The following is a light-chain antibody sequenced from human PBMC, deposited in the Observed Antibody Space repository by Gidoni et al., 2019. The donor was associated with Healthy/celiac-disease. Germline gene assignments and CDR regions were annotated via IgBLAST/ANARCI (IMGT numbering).Light chain of an antibody. Sequence: QAVLTQPPSAFGTPGQRVTISCSGSSSNIGSNTVNWYQQPPGTAPKLLTYSNNQRPSGVPDRFSGSKSGSSASLAISRLQSEDEADYYCAAWDDSLNGVVFGGGTKLTVL. J-gene: IGLJ2*01. CDR2: SNN. CDR1: SSNIGSNT. V-gene: IGLV1-44*01. CDR3: AAWDDSLNGVV.